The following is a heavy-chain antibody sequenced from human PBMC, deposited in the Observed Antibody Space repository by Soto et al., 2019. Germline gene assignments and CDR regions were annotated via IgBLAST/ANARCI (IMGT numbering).Heavy chain of an antibody. CDR1: GYSFTSYD. CDR3: ARVIGVDYGDYYYMDV. V-gene: IGHV1-8*01. Sequence: ASVKVSCKASGYSFTSYDINWVRQATGQGLEWMGWMNPNSGNTGYAQKFQGRVTMTRNTSITTAYMELSSLRSEDTAVYYCARVIGVDYGDYYYMDVWGKGTTVTVSS. CDR2: MNPNSGNT. D-gene: IGHD4-17*01. J-gene: IGHJ6*03.